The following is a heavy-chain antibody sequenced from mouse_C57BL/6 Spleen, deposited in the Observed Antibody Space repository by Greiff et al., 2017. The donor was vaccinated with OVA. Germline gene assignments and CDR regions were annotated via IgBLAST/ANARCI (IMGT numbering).Heavy chain of an antibody. CDR3: ARRIYYDYPFDY. Sequence: EVQLVESGPGLVKPSQSLSLTCSVTGYSITSGYYWNWIRQFPGNKLEWMGYISYDGSNNYNPSLKNRISITRDTSKNQFFLKLNSVTTEDTATYYCARRIYYDYPFDYWGQGTTLTVSS. CDR1: GYSITSGYY. J-gene: IGHJ2*01. V-gene: IGHV3-6*01. CDR2: ISYDGSN. D-gene: IGHD2-4*01.